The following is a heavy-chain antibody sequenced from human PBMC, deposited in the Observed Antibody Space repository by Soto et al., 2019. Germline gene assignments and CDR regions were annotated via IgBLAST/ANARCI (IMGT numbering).Heavy chain of an antibody. Sequence: SETLSLTCAVSGGSISSSNWWSWVRQPPGKGLEWIGEIYHSGSTNYNPSLKIRVTISVDKSKNQFSLKLSSVTAADTAVYYCARDQYDYGDYGLVRAFDYWGQGTLVTVSS. D-gene: IGHD4-17*01. J-gene: IGHJ4*02. CDR2: IYHSGST. CDR1: GGSISSSNW. CDR3: ARDQYDYGDYGLVRAFDY. V-gene: IGHV4-4*02.